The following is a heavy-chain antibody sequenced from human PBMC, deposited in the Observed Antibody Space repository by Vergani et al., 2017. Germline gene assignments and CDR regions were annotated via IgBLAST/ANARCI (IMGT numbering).Heavy chain of an antibody. V-gene: IGHV1-2*02. CDR3: ARGPYYYDSSGYYLELDY. J-gene: IGHJ4*02. CDR2: INPNSGGT. D-gene: IGHD3-22*01. Sequence: QVQLVQSGAEVKKPGASVKVSCKASGYTFTGYYMHWVRQAPGQGLEWMGWINPNSGGTNYAQKFQGRVTMTRDTSISTAYMELSSLRSEDMAVYYCARGPYYYDSSGYYLELDYWGQGTLVTVSS. CDR1: GYTFTGYY.